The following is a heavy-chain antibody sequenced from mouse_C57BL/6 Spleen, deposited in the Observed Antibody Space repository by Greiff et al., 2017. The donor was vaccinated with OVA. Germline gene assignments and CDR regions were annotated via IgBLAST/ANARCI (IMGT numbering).Heavy chain of an antibody. CDR1: GFTFSSYG. CDR3: ARSNYRFAY. CDR2: ISSGGSYT. Sequence: EVMLVESGGDLVKPGGSLKLSCAASGFTFSSYGMSWVRQTPDKRLEWVATISSGGSYTYYPDSVKGRFTISRDNAKNTLYLQMSSLKSEDTAMYYCARSNYRFAYWGQGTLVTVSA. D-gene: IGHD2-5*01. J-gene: IGHJ3*01. V-gene: IGHV5-6*01.